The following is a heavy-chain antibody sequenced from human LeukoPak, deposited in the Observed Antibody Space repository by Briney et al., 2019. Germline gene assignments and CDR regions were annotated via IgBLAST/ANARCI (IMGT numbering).Heavy chain of an antibody. CDR2: INSDGSST. V-gene: IGHV3-74*01. Sequence: GGSLRLSCAASGFTFSSYWMHWVRQAPGKGLVWVSRINSDGSSTSYADSVKGRFTISRDNAKDTLYLQMNSLRAEDTAVYYCARDRAVADAFDIWGQGTMVTVSS. J-gene: IGHJ3*02. D-gene: IGHD6-19*01. CDR3: ARDRAVADAFDI. CDR1: GFTFSSYW.